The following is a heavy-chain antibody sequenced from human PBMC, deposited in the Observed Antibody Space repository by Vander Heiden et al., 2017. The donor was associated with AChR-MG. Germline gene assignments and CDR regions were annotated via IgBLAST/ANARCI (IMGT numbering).Heavy chain of an antibody. J-gene: IGHJ4*02. CDR3: ANTNGGNSGGFDY. D-gene: IGHD2-8*01. Sequence: QVQLQESGPRLVRPSETLSLTCSVSGGSISGYFWSWIGEPAGKGLEWIGRIYTSGNTNYNPSLKSRVTMSLDTSKNQFSLKLTSVTAADTAIYYCANTNGGNSGGFDYWGQGTLVTVSS. V-gene: IGHV4-4*07. CDR1: GGSISGYF. CDR2: IYTSGNT.